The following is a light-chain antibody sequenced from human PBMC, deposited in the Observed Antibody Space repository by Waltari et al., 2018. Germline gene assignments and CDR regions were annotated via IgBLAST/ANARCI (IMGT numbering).Light chain of an antibody. CDR2: DVT. Sequence: SALTQPRSVSGSPGQSVTISCPGTTSHVGGYNYVSWYQHHPGKAPKLMIFDVTQRPSGVPDRFSGSKSANTASLTISGLQAEDEADYYCCSFAGTYTWVFGGGTKVTVL. CDR3: CSFAGTYTWV. J-gene: IGLJ3*02. V-gene: IGLV2-11*01. CDR1: TSHVGGYNY.